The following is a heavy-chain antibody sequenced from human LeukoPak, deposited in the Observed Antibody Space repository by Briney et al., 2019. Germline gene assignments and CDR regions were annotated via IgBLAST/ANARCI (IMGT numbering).Heavy chain of an antibody. CDR2: IYYSGST. CDR1: GGSISSYY. D-gene: IGHD3-22*01. CDR3: ARQYYYDSSGYYRTGENWFDP. V-gene: IGHV4-39*07. J-gene: IGHJ5*02. Sequence: PSETLSLTCTVSGGSISSYYWGWIRQPPGKGLEWIGSIYYSGSTYYNPSPKSRVTISVDTSKNQFSLKLSSVTAADTAVYYCARQYYYDSSGYYRTGENWFDPWGQGTLVTVSS.